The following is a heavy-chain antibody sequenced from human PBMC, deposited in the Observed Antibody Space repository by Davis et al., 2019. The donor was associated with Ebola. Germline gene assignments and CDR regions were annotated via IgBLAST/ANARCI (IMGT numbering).Heavy chain of an antibody. J-gene: IGHJ4*02. D-gene: IGHD1-26*01. CDR2: INSDGSST. CDR3: ARVGATRGGFDY. V-gene: IGHV3-74*01. CDR1: CFTFSSYW. Sequence: ESLKISRAASCFTFSSYWMHWVRQASGKGLVWVSRINSDGSSTSYADSVKGRFTISRDNAKNTLYLQRNSLRAEDTAVYYCARVGATRGGFDYWGQGTLVTVSS.